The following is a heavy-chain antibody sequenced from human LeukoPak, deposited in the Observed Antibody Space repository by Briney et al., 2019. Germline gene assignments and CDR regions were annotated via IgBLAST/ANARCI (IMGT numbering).Heavy chain of an antibody. CDR1: GFTFSRYW. D-gene: IGHD2-15*01. V-gene: IGHV3-74*01. CDR3: AREWVEAARTYYYYGMDV. Sequence: GGSLRLSCAASGFTFSRYWMHWVRQAPGKGLVWVSRINSDGRSTSYADSVKGRFTISRDNAKNTLYLQMNSLRAEDTAVYYCAREWVEAARTYYYYGMDVWGQGTTVTVSS. CDR2: INSDGRST. J-gene: IGHJ6*02.